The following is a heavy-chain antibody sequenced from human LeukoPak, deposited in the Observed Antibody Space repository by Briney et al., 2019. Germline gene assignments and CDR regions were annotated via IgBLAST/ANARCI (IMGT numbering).Heavy chain of an antibody. CDR1: GGSINFYY. J-gene: IGHJ5*02. CDR3: AKGGPEASAGLSWFDP. V-gene: IGHV4-59*01. D-gene: IGHD1-14*01. CDR2: TFYSGNA. Sequence: PSETLSLTCTVSGGSINFYYWHWMRQPPGRGLEWIGHTFYSGNAKYNPSPESRVTISVDRSKNQISLNLSSVTAADTAVYYCAKGGPEASAGLSWFDPWGQGTLVTVSS.